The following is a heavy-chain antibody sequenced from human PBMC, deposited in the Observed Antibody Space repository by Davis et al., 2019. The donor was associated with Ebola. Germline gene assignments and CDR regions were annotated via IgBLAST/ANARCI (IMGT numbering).Heavy chain of an antibody. CDR1: GFSFSSYA. CDR2: ISYDGTNK. CDR3: ARHPGYDSSGYGMGFDY. Sequence: GESLKISCAASGFSFSSYAMHWVRQAPGKGLEWVAIISYDGTNKYYADSVKGRFSISRDNSKNTLYLQMNSLRPDDTAVYYRARHPGYDSSGYGMGFDYWGQGTLVTVSS. J-gene: IGHJ4*02. D-gene: IGHD3-22*01. V-gene: IGHV3-30-3*01.